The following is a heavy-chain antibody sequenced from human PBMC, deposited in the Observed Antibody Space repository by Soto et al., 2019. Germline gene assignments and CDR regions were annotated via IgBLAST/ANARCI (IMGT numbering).Heavy chain of an antibody. CDR2: ISAYNGNT. CDR1: GYTFTSYG. CDR3: ARACDFWSGLDYYYGMDV. V-gene: IGHV1-18*01. Sequence: GASVKVSCKSSGYTFTSYGISWLRQAPGKGLEWMGWISAYNGNTNYAQKLQGKVTMTTDTSTSTDYMELRSVRSDDTAVYYCARACDFWSGLDYYYGMDVWGQGTTVTVSS. D-gene: IGHD3-3*01. J-gene: IGHJ6*02.